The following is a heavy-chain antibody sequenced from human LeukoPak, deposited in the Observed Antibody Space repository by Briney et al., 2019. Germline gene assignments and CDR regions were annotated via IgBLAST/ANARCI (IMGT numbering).Heavy chain of an antibody. CDR3: ARVRSYYDSSGYNDY. V-gene: IGHV4-30-4*01. D-gene: IGHD3-22*01. CDR1: GGSISSGDYY. J-gene: IGHJ4*02. CDR2: IYYSGST. Sequence: SETLSLTCTVSGGSISSGDYYWSWIRQPSGKGLEWIGYIYYSGSTYYNPSLKSRVTISVDTSKNQFSLKLSSVTAADTAVYYCARVRSYYDSSGYNDYWGQGTLVTVSS.